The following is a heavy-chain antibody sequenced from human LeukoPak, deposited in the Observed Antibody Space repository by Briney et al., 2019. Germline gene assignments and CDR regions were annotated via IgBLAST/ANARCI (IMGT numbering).Heavy chain of an antibody. Sequence: GGSLRLSCAASGFTFSSYWMHWVRQAQGKGLVWVSRINNDGTYTNYADSVKGRFTISRDNAKNTLYLQMNSMRAEDTAVYYCAREGGYSSGPDYWGQGALVTVSS. D-gene: IGHD5-18*01. CDR2: INNDGTYT. CDR1: GFTFSSYW. V-gene: IGHV3-74*01. J-gene: IGHJ4*02. CDR3: AREGGYSSGPDY.